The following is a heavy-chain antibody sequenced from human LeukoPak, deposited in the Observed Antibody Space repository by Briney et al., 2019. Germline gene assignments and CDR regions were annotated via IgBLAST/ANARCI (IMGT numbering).Heavy chain of an antibody. Sequence: GGSLRLSCAASGFTFSSYGMHWVRQAPGKGLEWVAVISYDGSNKYYADSVKGRFTIFRDNSKNTLYLQMNSLRAEDTAVYYCAKALELLYFDYWGQGTLVTVSS. CDR1: GFTFSSYG. J-gene: IGHJ4*02. D-gene: IGHD1-7*01. CDR3: AKALELLYFDY. CDR2: ISYDGSNK. V-gene: IGHV3-30*18.